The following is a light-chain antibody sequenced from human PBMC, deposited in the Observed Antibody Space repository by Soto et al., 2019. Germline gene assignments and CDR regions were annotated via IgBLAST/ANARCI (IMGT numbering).Light chain of an antibody. CDR3: SSYTSSNTLV. J-gene: IGLJ2*01. Sequence: QSALTQPASVSGSPGQSITISCTGTSSDVGGYNYVSWYLHHPGKAPKLMIYEVSNRPSGVSNRFSGSKSGNTASLTISGLQAEDEADYYCSSYTSSNTLVFGGGTKLTVL. CDR1: SSDVGGYNY. V-gene: IGLV2-14*01. CDR2: EVS.